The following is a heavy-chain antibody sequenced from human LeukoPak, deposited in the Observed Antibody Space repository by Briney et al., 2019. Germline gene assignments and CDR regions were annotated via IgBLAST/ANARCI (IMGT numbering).Heavy chain of an antibody. CDR2: ISSNGGST. V-gene: IGHV3-64*01. D-gene: IGHD1-26*01. J-gene: IGHJ1*01. CDR1: GFTFSSYA. CDR3: ARDEDSGSYSGYFQH. Sequence: PGGSLRLSCAASGFTFSSYAMHWVRQAPGKGLEYVSAISSNGGSTYYANSVKGRFTISRDNSRNTLYLQMGSLRAEDMAVYYCARDEDSGSYSGYFQHWGQGTLVTVSS.